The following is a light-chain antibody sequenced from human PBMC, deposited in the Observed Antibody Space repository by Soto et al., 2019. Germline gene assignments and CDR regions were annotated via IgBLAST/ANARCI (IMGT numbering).Light chain of an antibody. Sequence: QSALTQPASASGSPGQSVPIPCTGTTSDVGGYNYVSWYQQHPVKAPKVMFYEVSQRPSGVPDRFSGSKSGNTASLTVSGLQAEDEAEYNCISYADNNIYSFGTGTKVTVL. CDR1: TSDVGGYNY. J-gene: IGLJ1*01. V-gene: IGLV2-8*01. CDR3: ISYADNNIYS. CDR2: EVS.